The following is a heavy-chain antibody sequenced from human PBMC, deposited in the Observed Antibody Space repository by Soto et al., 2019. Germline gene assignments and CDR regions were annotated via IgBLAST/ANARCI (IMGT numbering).Heavy chain of an antibody. CDR1: GGSVSSTNW. CDR2: IYHSGST. J-gene: IGHJ4*02. D-gene: IGHD6-19*01. V-gene: IGHV4-4*02. Sequence: QVQLQESGPGLVEPSGTLSLTCAVSGGSVSSTNWWSWVRRPPGRGLEWIGDIYHSGSTYYTTSLKSRVTISVDKSKNQYSLRLSSVTAADTAVYFCARDRAVSARGSFDYWGQGTLVTVSS. CDR3: ARDRAVSARGSFDY.